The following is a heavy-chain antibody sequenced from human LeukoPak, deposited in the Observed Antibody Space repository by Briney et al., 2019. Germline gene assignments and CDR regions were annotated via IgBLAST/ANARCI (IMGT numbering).Heavy chain of an antibody. CDR1: GFPFSSYA. Sequence: PGGSLRLSCTASGFPFSSYAMSWVRQAPGKGLEWVATIKPDGRDKYYVDSVKGRFTMSRDNGKNSVYLQMNSLRAEDTAVYYCASWEASTNYWGQGTLVTVSS. J-gene: IGHJ4*02. CDR2: IKPDGRDK. CDR3: ASWEASTNY. V-gene: IGHV3-7*01. D-gene: IGHD1-26*01.